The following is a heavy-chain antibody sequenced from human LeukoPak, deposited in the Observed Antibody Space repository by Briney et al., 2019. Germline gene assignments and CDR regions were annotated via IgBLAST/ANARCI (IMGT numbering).Heavy chain of an antibody. CDR2: VYSSGST. D-gene: IGHD5-18*01. Sequence: SETLSLTCTVSGGSISSYYWSWIRQSPGKGLEWIGYVYSSGSTNYNPSLKSRVTISVDTSKNQFSLKLSSVTAADTAVYYCARAQRGYSYTFDYWGQGTLVTVSS. J-gene: IGHJ4*02. V-gene: IGHV4-59*01. CDR1: GGSISSYY. CDR3: ARAQRGYSYTFDY.